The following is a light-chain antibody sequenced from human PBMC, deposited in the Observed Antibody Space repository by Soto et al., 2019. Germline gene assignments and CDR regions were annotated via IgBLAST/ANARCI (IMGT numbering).Light chain of an antibody. J-gene: IGLJ2*01. CDR1: SSDIGGYNY. CDR2: AVS. V-gene: IGLV2-14*01. Sequence: QSVLTQPASVSGSPGQSITISCTGTSSDIGGYNYVSWYQQYPGKAPRLLIYAVSNRPSGVSDRFSGSKSGNTASLTISGLQAEDEAHYYCCSYGGRILVIFGEGTQVTVL. CDR3: CSYGGRILVI.